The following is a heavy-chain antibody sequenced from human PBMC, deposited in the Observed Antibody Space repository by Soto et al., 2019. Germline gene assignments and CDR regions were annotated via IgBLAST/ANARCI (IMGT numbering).Heavy chain of an antibody. Sequence: GESLKISCAASGFTFSSYAMSWVRQAPGKGLEWVSAISGSGGSTYYADSGKGRFTIYRDNSKNTLYLQMNSLRAEDTAVYYCAKGQLNFDYWGQGTLVTVSS. J-gene: IGHJ4*02. V-gene: IGHV3-23*01. CDR2: ISGSGGST. D-gene: IGHD1-1*01. CDR1: GFTFSSYA. CDR3: AKGQLNFDY.